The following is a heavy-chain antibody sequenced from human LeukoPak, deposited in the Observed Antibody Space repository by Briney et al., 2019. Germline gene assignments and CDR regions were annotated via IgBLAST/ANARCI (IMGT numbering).Heavy chain of an antibody. CDR1: GFTFRDYG. D-gene: IGHD3-10*01. Sequence: GGSLRLSCAASGFTFRDYGMLWVRRPPGKGLEGVAFIRYDGSNKFYADSVKGRFTISRDNSKNTLYLQMNSLRAEDTAVYYCAKDGDYGSGIFNYWGQGTLVTVSS. V-gene: IGHV3-30*02. CDR2: IRYDGSNK. CDR3: AKDGDYGSGIFNY. J-gene: IGHJ4*02.